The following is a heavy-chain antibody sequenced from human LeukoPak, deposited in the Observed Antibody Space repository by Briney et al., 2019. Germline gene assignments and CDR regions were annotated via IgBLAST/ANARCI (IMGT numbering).Heavy chain of an antibody. CDR3: ARSQFYGSGSYQGRWFDP. D-gene: IGHD3-10*01. CDR2: IYYSGST. V-gene: IGHV4-30-4*07. Sequence: SETLSLTCAVSGGSISSGDYSWSWSRQPPGKGVEWIGNIYYSGSTYYNPSLKSRVNISVDTSKDQFSLKLTSVTAADTAVYYCARSQFYGSGSYQGRWFDPWGQGTLVTVSS. J-gene: IGHJ5*02. CDR1: GGSISSGDYS.